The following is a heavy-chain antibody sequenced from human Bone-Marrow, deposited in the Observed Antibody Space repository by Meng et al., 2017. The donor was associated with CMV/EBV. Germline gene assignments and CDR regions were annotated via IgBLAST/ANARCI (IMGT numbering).Heavy chain of an antibody. V-gene: IGHV3-48*04. CDR2: ISSSSSTI. CDR1: GFTFSSYS. D-gene: IGHD2-2*01. J-gene: IGHJ6*02. CDR3: ARDRYQLLNNYYYYGMDV. Sequence: GESLKISCAASGFTFSSYSMNWVRQAPGKGLEWVSYISSSSSTIYYADSVKGRFTISRDNAKNSLYLQMNSLRAEDTAVYYCARDRYQLLNNYYYYGMDVWGQGTTVTVSS.